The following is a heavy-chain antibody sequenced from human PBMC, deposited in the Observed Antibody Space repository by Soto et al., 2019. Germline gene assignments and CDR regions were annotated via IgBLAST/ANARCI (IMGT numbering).Heavy chain of an antibody. CDR3: AKELSPYYDILIP. V-gene: IGHV3-30*18. D-gene: IGHD3-9*01. Sequence: QVQLVESGGGVVQPGRSLRLSWAASGFTFSSYGMHWVRQAPGKGLEWVAVISYDGSNKYHADSVKGRFTISRDNSKNTLYLQMNSLRAEDTAVYYCAKELSPYYDILIPWGQGTMVTVSS. J-gene: IGHJ3*01. CDR1: GFTFSSYG. CDR2: ISYDGSNK.